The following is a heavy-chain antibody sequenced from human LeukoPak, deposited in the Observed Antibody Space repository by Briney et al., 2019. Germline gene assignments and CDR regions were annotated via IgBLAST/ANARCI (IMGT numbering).Heavy chain of an antibody. D-gene: IGHD7-27*01. CDR2: INPNSGGT. CDR1: GYTFTDNH. Sequence: ASEKVSCKASGYTFTDNHMYWIRQAPGQGPECMGWINPNSGGTNYAQKFQGRITMTRDTSISTAYMELSRLTSDDTAIYFCARELGRNAFDIWGQGTVVTVSP. CDR3: ARELGRNAFDI. J-gene: IGHJ3*02. V-gene: IGHV1-2*02.